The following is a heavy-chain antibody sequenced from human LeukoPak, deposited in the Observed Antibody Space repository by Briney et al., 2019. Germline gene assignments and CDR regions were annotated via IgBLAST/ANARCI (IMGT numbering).Heavy chain of an antibody. CDR2: IIPIFGTA. V-gene: IGHV1-69*06. CDR3: ARIAYDFWSGYYRGAFFDY. Sequence: SVKVSCKASGGTFSSYAISWVRQAPGQGLEWMGGIIPIFGTANYAQKFQGRVTMTADTSTSTAYMELRSLRSDDTAVYYCARIAYDFWSGYYRGAFFDYWGQGTLVTVSS. J-gene: IGHJ4*02. CDR1: GGTFSSYA. D-gene: IGHD3-3*01.